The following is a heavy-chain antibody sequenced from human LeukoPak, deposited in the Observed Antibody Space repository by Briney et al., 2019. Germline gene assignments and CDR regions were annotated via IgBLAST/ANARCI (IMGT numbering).Heavy chain of an antibody. CDR2: IIPIFGTA. Sequence: SVKVSCKASGGTFSSYAISWVRQAPGQGLEWMGGIIPIFGTANYAQKFQGRVTITTDESTSTAYMELSSLRPEDTAVYYCARISEGGSGWYEAWFDPWGQGTLVTVSS. J-gene: IGHJ5*02. CDR1: GGTFSSYA. CDR3: ARISEGGSGWYEAWFDP. D-gene: IGHD6-19*01. V-gene: IGHV1-69*05.